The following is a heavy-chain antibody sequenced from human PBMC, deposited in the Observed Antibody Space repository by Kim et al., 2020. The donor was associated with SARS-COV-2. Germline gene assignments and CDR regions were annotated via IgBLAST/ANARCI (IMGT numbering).Heavy chain of an antibody. CDR1: GFSISSYA. Sequence: GGSLRLSCAASGFSISSYAMDWVRQAPGKGLEWVAVMSYDENNKYYADSVKGRFTISRDKSKNTLYLQMNSLRIEDTAVYYCARDRCSGGSCYSPADWGQGILVTVSS. V-gene: IGHV3-30*04. CDR2: MSYDENNK. J-gene: IGHJ4*02. D-gene: IGHD2-15*01. CDR3: ARDRCSGGSCYSPAD.